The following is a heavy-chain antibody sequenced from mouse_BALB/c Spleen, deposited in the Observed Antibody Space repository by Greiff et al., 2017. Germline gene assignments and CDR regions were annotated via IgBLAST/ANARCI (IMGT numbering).Heavy chain of an antibody. V-gene: IGHV1-9*01. Sequence: VKLMESGAELMKPGASVKISCKATGYTFSSYWIEWVKQRPGHGLEWIGEILPGSGSTNYNEKFKGKATFTADTSSNTAYMQLSSLTSEDSAVYYCARSPWDRWFAYWGQGTLVTVSA. CDR2: ILPGSGST. D-gene: IGHD3-3*01. J-gene: IGHJ3*01. CDR1: GYTFSSYW. CDR3: ARSPWDRWFAY.